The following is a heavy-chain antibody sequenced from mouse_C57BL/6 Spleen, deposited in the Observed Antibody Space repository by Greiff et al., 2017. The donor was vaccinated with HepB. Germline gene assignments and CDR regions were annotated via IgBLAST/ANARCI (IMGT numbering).Heavy chain of an antibody. CDR3: TRSHYYGSRVYYFDY. J-gene: IGHJ2*01. CDR1: GYTFTDYE. Sequence: VQLQQSGAELVRPGASVTLSCKASGYTFTDYEMHWVKQTPVHGLEWIGAIDPETGGTAYNQKFKGKAILTADKSSSTAYMELRSLTSEDSAVYYCTRSHYYGSRVYYFDYWGHGTTLTVSS. D-gene: IGHD1-1*01. V-gene: IGHV1-15*01. CDR2: IDPETGGT.